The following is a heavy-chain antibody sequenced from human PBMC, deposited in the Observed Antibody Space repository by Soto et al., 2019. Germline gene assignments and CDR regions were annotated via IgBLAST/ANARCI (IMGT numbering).Heavy chain of an antibody. J-gene: IGHJ4*02. Sequence: SETLSLTCTVSGGSISSGGYYWSWIRQHPGKGLEWIGYIYDSGSTYYNPSLKSRVTISVDTSKNQFSLKLSSVTAADTAVYYCARGHKDYDFWSSYFDYWGQGTLVTVSS. CDR3: ARGHKDYDFWSSYFDY. CDR1: GGSISSGGYY. V-gene: IGHV4-31*03. CDR2: IYDSGST. D-gene: IGHD3-3*01.